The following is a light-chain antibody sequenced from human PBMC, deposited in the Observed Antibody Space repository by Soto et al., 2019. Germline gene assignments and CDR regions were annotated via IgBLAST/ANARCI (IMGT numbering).Light chain of an antibody. Sequence: QSALTQPASVSGSPGQSITISCTGTSSDVGGYNYVSWYQQHPGKAPKLMIYDVSNRPSGVSNRFSGSKSGNTAPLTSSGLQPEDEGDYHCSSYTSSSFYVFGTGTQLTVL. V-gene: IGLV2-14*01. J-gene: IGLJ1*01. CDR1: SSDVGGYNY. CDR2: DVS. CDR3: SSYTSSSFYV.